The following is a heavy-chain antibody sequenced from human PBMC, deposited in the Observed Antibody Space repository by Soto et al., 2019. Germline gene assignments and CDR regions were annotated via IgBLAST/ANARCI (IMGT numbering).Heavy chain of an antibody. CDR2: ISSSGSTI. CDR1: GFTFSSYE. V-gene: IGHV3-48*03. CDR3: ARDPSPHYYDSSGYHREPRRRSKLAGWFDP. J-gene: IGHJ5*02. Sequence: GGSLRLSCAASGFTFSSYEMNWVRQAPGKGLEWVSYISSSGSTIYYADSVKGRFTISRDNAKNSLYLQMNSLRAEDTAVYYCARDPSPHYYDSSGYHREPRRRSKLAGWFDPWGQGTVVT. D-gene: IGHD3-22*01.